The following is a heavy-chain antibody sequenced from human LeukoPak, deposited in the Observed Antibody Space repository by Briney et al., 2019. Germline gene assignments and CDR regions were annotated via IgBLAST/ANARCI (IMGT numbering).Heavy chain of an antibody. CDR2: INPNSGGT. V-gene: IGHV1-2*02. J-gene: IGHJ3*02. D-gene: IGHD3-22*01. CDR1: GYTFTAYY. Sequence: ASVKVSCKASGYTFTAYYMHWVRQAPGQGLEWMGWINPNSGGTNYAQKFQGRVTMTRDTSISTAYMELSRLRSDDTAVYYCARDYYDSSGFGAFDIWSQGTMVTVSS. CDR3: ARDYYDSSGFGAFDI.